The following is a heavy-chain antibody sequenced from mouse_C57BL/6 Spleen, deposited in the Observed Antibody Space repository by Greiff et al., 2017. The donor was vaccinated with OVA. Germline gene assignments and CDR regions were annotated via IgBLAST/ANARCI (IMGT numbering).Heavy chain of an antibody. CDR3: ARPYGSSPQFAY. J-gene: IGHJ3*01. CDR1: GYSITSGYY. CDR2: ISYDGSN. Sequence: EVKLVESGPGLVKPSQSLSLTCSVTGYSITSGYYWNWIRQFPGNKLEWMGYISYDGSNNYNPSLKNRISITRDTSKNQFFLKLNSVTTEDTATYYCARPYGSSPQFAYWGQGTLVTVSA. D-gene: IGHD1-1*01. V-gene: IGHV3-6*01.